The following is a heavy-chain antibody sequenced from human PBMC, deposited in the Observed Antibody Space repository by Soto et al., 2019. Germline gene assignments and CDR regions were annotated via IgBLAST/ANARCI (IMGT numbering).Heavy chain of an antibody. CDR3: AKGHYDILTDYYSRFDY. J-gene: IGHJ4*01. CDR1: GFTFSNFA. Sequence: LRLSCAASGFTFSNFAMSWVRQAPGKGLEWVSAVSGSGGSTYYADSVKGRFTISRDNSKNTFYLQMNSLRAEDTAVYFCAKGHYDILTDYYSRFDYWGHGTLVTVSS. CDR2: VSGSGGST. D-gene: IGHD3-9*01. V-gene: IGHV3-23*01.